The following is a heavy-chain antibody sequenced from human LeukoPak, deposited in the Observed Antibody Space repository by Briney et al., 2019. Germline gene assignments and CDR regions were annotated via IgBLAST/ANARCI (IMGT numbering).Heavy chain of an antibody. Sequence: PGGSLRLSCAASGFTFSSYAMHWVRQAPGKGLEWVAAISYDGSNKYYADSVKGRFTISRDNSKNTLYLQMNSLRAEDTAVYYCARDTSGCTDYWGQGTLVTVSS. CDR2: ISYDGSNK. CDR1: GFTFSSYA. D-gene: IGHD6-19*01. CDR3: ARDTSGCTDY. V-gene: IGHV3-30-3*01. J-gene: IGHJ4*02.